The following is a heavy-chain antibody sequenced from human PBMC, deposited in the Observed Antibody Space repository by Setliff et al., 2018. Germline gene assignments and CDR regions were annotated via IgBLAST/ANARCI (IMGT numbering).Heavy chain of an antibody. J-gene: IGHJ6*02. CDR1: GFIVSNNE. CDR2: THTDGITI. CDR3: ARRLPYFGMDV. D-gene: IGHD2-15*01. V-gene: IGHV3-48*03. Sequence: SLRLSCEVSGFIVSNNEMIWVRQAPGKGLERVSKTHTDGITIYSDSVRGRFTISRDSAKNSLHLQMTSLSAEDTAVYYCARRLPYFGMDVWGQGTTVTVSS.